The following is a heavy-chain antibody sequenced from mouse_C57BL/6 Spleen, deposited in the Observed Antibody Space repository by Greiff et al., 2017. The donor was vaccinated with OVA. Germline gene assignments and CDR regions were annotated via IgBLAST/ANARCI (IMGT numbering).Heavy chain of an antibody. V-gene: IGHV14-1*01. CDR2: IDPEDGDT. CDR1: GFNIKDYY. Sequence: VQLKQSGAELVRPGASVKLSCTASGFNIKDYYMHWVKQRPEQGLEWIGRIDPEDGDTEYAPKFQGKATMTADTSSNTAYLQLSSLTSEDTAVYYCTTDYYGSSYEYYFDYWGQGTTLTVSS. J-gene: IGHJ2*01. D-gene: IGHD1-1*01. CDR3: TTDYYGSSYEYYFDY.